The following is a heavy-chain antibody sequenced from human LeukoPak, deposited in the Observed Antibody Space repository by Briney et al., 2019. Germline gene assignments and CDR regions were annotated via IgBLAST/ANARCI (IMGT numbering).Heavy chain of an antibody. J-gene: IGHJ3*02. V-gene: IGHV1-69*13. CDR3: ASPQRTVTTSVGAFDI. CDR1: GHTFTSYY. Sequence: SVKVSCKASGHTFTSYYMHWVRQAPGQGLEWMGGIIPIFGTANYAQKFQGRVTITADESTSTAYMELSSLRSEDTAVYYCASPQRTVTTSVGAFDIWGQGTMVTVSS. D-gene: IGHD4-11*01. CDR2: IIPIFGTA.